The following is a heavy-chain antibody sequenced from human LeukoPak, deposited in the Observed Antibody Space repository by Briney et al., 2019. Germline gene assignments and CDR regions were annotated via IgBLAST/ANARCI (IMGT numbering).Heavy chain of an antibody. J-gene: IGHJ4*02. Sequence: ASVKVSCKASGYTFTGYYMHWVRQAPGQGLEWMGWINPNSGGTNYAQKFQGRVTMTRDTSISTAYMELSSLRSEDTAVYYCATYVYCGGDCYVPFDYWGQGTLVTVSS. CDR2: INPNSGGT. CDR3: ATYVYCGGDCYVPFDY. V-gene: IGHV1-2*02. CDR1: GYTFTGYY. D-gene: IGHD2-21*02.